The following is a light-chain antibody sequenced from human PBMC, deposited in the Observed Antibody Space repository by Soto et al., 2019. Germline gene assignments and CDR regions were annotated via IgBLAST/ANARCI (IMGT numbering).Light chain of an antibody. CDR1: SSDVGSYNL. Sequence: QSVLTQPASVSGSPGQSITTSCTGTSSDVGSYNLVSWYQQHPGKAPKLMIYEVSKRPSGVSNRFSGSKSGNTASLTISGLQAEDEADYYCCSYAGSSRVFGGGTQLTVL. CDR3: CSYAGSSRV. J-gene: IGLJ3*02. CDR2: EVS. V-gene: IGLV2-23*02.